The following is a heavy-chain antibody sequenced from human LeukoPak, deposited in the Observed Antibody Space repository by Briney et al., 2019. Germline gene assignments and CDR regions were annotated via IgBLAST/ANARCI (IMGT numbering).Heavy chain of an antibody. D-gene: IGHD3-22*01. CDR1: GYTFTSYG. J-gene: IGHJ4*02. V-gene: IGHV1-18*01. Sequence: GASVKVSCKASGYTFTSYGISWVRQAPGQGLEWVGWISAYKGNTNYAQKPQGRVTMTTDTSTSTAYMELRSLRSDDTAVYYCARETDSSGYSLFDYWGQGTLVTVSS. CDR3: ARETDSSGYSLFDY. CDR2: ISAYKGNT.